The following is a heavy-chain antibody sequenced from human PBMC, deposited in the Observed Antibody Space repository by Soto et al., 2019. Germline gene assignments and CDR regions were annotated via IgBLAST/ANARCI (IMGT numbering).Heavy chain of an antibody. CDR2: ISYDGSNK. CDR1: GFTFSSYG. D-gene: IGHD5-12*01. J-gene: IGHJ4*02. CDR3: AKTSGEMATTRGTPSYYFDY. Sequence: GGSLRLSCAASGFTFSSYGMHWVRQAPGKGLEWVAVISYDGSNKYYADSVKGRFTISRDNSKNTLYLQMNSLRAEDTAVYYCAKTSGEMATTRGTPSYYFDYWGQGTLVTVSS. V-gene: IGHV3-30*18.